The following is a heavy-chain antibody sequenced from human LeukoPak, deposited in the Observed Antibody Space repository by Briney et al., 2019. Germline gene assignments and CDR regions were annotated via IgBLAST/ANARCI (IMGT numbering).Heavy chain of an antibody. CDR2: IWYDGSNK. Sequence: GGSLRLSCAASGFTFSDYGMHWVRQAQGKGLEWAAVIWYDGSNKYYADSVKGRFTISRDNSKNTLYLQMNSLRAEDTAVYYCAKDTGSARLDYWGQGTLVTVSS. J-gene: IGHJ4*02. D-gene: IGHD4-17*01. CDR3: AKDTGSARLDY. CDR1: GFTFSDYG. V-gene: IGHV3-30*02.